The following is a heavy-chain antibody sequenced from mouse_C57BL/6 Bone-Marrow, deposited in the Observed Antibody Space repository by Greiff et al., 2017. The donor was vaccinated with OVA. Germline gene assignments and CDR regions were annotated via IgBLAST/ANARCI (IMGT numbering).Heavy chain of an antibody. CDR3: ARRFYYYGSSYFDY. CDR2: IDTEDGET. J-gene: IGHJ2*01. V-gene: IGHV14-2*01. CDR1: GFNIKDYY. D-gene: IGHD1-1*01. Sequence: EVKLQESGAELVKPGASVKLSCTASGFNIKDYYMHWVKQRTEQGLAWIGRIDTEDGETKYAPKFQGKATITADTSSTTAYLQLSILTSEDTAVYYCARRFYYYGSSYFDYWGQGTTLTVSS.